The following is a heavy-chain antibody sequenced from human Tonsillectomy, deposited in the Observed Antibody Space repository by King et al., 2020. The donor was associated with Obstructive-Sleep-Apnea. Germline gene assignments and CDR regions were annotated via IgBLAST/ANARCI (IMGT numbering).Heavy chain of an antibody. CDR3: AKDAYGGVVGYFDY. V-gene: IGHV3-23*04. J-gene: IGHJ4*02. CDR1: GFTFRANA. D-gene: IGHD1-26*01. CDR2: FVGSGGGT. Sequence: VQLVESGGGLVQPGGSLRLSCEASGFTFRANARSGVGRPQGKGLGWFPAFVGSGGGTFYADSVKGRFTISRDNSKNTLYLQMNSLRAEDTAVYYCAKDAYGGVVGYFDYWGQGTLVTVSS.